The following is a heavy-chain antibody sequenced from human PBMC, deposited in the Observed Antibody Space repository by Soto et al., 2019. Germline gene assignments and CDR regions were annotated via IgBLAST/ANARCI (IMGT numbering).Heavy chain of an antibody. CDR1: GYTFTSYD. D-gene: IGHD6-19*01. CDR3: TREYSSGWSKD. CDR2: MNPNSGHT. V-gene: IGHV1-8*01. Sequence: QVQLVQSGAEVKKPGASVKVSCKASGYTFTSYDINWVRQATGQGHEWMGWMNPNSGHTGYAQKFQGGVAMTRNTSISTAYMELSSLRSEDTAVYYCTREYSSGWSKDWGQGTLVTVSS. J-gene: IGHJ4*02.